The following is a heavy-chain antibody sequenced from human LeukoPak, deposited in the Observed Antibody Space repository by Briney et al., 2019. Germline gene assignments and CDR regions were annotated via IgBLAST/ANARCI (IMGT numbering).Heavy chain of an antibody. D-gene: IGHD2-21*02. J-gene: IGHJ3*02. CDR1: GGTFSSYA. CDR3: ARDKSSYCGGDCYRYDAFDI. V-gene: IGHV1-69*04. Sequence: GASVKVSCKASGGTFSSYAISWVRQAPGQGLEWMGSIIPILGIANYAQTFRGRVTITADKSTSTAYMELSSLRSEDTAVYYCARDKSSYCGGDCYRYDAFDIWGQGTMVTVSS. CDR2: IIPILGIA.